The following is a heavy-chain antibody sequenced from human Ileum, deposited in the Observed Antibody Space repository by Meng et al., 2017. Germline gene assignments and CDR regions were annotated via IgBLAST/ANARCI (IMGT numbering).Heavy chain of an antibody. CDR2: TYYRSKWYN. CDR3: ARDGGAAPDYFDY. CDR1: GDSVSSNSAA. J-gene: IGHJ4*02. Sequence: QVQLQQSGPGLVMPSQTLSLSCAISGDSVSSNSAAWNWIRQSPSRGREWMGRTYYRSKWYNNYAVSVRSRISINPDTSKNQFSLQLNSVTPEDTAVYYCARDGGAAPDYFDYWGQGTLVTVSS. D-gene: IGHD3-16*01. V-gene: IGHV6-1*01.